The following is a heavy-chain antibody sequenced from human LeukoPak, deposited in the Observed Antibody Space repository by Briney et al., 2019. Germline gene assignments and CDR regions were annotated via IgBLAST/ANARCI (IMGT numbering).Heavy chain of an antibody. D-gene: IGHD4-23*01. V-gene: IGHV1-2*02. CDR3: ARKDGGRDGMDV. J-gene: IGHJ6*02. CDR1: GYTFTYYY. CDR2: LTPNTLVT. Sequence: GASVKVSCRASGYTFTYYYMHWVRQAPGQGPEWMGWLTPNTLVTKYAQHFQGRVSMTWDTSISTGYMDLHSLTSDDTAVYYCARKDGGRDGMDVWGQGTTVTVSS.